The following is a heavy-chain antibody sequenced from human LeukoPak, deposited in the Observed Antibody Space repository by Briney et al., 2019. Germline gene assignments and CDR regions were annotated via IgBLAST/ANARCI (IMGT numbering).Heavy chain of an antibody. D-gene: IGHD5-18*01. Sequence: KPSETLSLTCTVSGGSISSYYWSWIRQPPGKGLEWIGYIYYSGSTNYNPSLKSRVTISVDTSKNQFSLKLSSVTAADTAVYYCARDSDTAMVLDAFDIWGQGTMVTVSS. J-gene: IGHJ3*02. CDR1: GGSISSYY. CDR3: ARDSDTAMVLDAFDI. V-gene: IGHV4-59*12. CDR2: IYYSGST.